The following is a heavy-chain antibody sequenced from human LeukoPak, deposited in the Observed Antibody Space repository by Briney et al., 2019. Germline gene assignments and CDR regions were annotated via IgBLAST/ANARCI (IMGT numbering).Heavy chain of an antibody. J-gene: IGHJ4*02. Sequence: ASVKVSCKASGYTFTDYYIHWVRQAPGQGLEWMGWINPKSGGTNYAQKFQGRVIMTRDTSISTAYMELSRLRSDDTAVFYCARDFGYCTGGNCYSPPPYWGQGTLVTVSS. CDR3: ARDFGYCTGGNCYSPPPY. V-gene: IGHV1-2*02. D-gene: IGHD2-15*01. CDR2: INPKSGGT. CDR1: GYTFTDYY.